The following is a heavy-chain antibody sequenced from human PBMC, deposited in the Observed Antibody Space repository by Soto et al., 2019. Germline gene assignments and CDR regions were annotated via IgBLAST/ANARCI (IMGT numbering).Heavy chain of an antibody. D-gene: IGHD4-17*01. CDR3: ASEYDVQRYGDYVGWYAP. J-gene: IGHJ5*02. CDR1: GYTFTSYY. V-gene: IGHV1-46*01. Sequence: ASVKVSCKASGYTFTSYYMHWVRQAPVQGLEWMGIINPSGGSTSYAQKLQGRATMTRDTSTSTVYMELSSLRSEDTDVYYCASEYDVQRYGDYVGWYAPWGQGTLVTVSS. CDR2: INPSGGST.